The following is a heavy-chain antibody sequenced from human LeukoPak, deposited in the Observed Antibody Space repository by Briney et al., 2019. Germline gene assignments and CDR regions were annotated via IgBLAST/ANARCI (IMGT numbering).Heavy chain of an antibody. CDR1: GFTFSSYG. D-gene: IGHD5-24*01. CDR2: ISYDGSNK. CDR3: ARDMRVEMATINGPYYYYYGVDV. V-gene: IGHV3-30*03. J-gene: IGHJ6*02. Sequence: QSGGSLRLSCAASGFTFSSYGMHWVRQAPGKGLEWVAVISYDGSNKYYADSVKGRFTISRDNSKNTLYLQMNSLRAEDTAVYYCARDMRVEMATINGPYYYYYGVDVWGQGTTVTVSS.